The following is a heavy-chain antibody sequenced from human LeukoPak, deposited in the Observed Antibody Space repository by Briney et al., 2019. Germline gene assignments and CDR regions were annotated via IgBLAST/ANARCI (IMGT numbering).Heavy chain of an antibody. J-gene: IGHJ6*04. Sequence: GGSLRLSCAASGFTFSSYGMHWVRQAPGEGLEWVAVIWYDGSNKYYADSVKGRFTISRDNSKNTLYLQMNSLRAEDTAVYYCARTPTIVVVPAAIHYYYGMDVWGKGTTVTVSS. V-gene: IGHV3-33*01. D-gene: IGHD2-2*01. CDR2: IWYDGSNK. CDR3: ARTPTIVVVPAAIHYYYGMDV. CDR1: GFTFSSYG.